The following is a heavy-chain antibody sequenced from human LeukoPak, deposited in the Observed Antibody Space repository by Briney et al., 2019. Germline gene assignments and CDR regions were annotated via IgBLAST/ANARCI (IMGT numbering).Heavy chain of an antibody. Sequence: PGGSLRLSCAASGFTFSSYEMNWVRQAPGKGLEWVSYISSSGSTIYYADSVKGRFTISRDNAKNSLYLQMNSLRADDTAVYYCARVMITMVRGAQPFDYWGQGTLVTVSS. D-gene: IGHD3-10*01. CDR1: GFTFSSYE. CDR2: ISSSGSTI. CDR3: ARVMITMVRGAQPFDY. J-gene: IGHJ4*02. V-gene: IGHV3-48*03.